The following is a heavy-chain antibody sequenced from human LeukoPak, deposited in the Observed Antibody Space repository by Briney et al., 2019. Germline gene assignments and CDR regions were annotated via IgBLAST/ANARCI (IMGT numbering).Heavy chain of an antibody. V-gene: IGHV4-30-4*08. CDR2: IYYSGST. Sequence: SETLSLTCTVSGGSISSSSYYWGWIRQPPGKGLEWIGYIYYSGSTYYNPSLNSRLTISVDTSKNQFSLKLSSVTAADTAVYYCARVPYRYGPYYFDYWGQGTLVTVSS. J-gene: IGHJ4*02. D-gene: IGHD5-18*01. CDR3: ARVPYRYGPYYFDY. CDR1: GGSISSSSYY.